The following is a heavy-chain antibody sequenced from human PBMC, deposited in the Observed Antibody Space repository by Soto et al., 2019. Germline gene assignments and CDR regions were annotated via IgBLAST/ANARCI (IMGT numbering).Heavy chain of an antibody. Sequence: SVKVSCKASGGTFSSYAISWVRQAPGQGLEWMGGIIPIFGTANYAQKFQGRVTITADKSTSTAYMELSSLRSEDTAVYYCARGLAAYYYDSSGYGYWGQGTLVTVSS. V-gene: IGHV1-69*06. CDR2: IIPIFGTA. J-gene: IGHJ4*02. D-gene: IGHD3-22*01. CDR3: ARGLAAYYYDSSGYGY. CDR1: GGTFSSYA.